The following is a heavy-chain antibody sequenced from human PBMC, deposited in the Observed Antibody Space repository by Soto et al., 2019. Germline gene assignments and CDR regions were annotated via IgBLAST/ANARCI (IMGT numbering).Heavy chain of an antibody. CDR2: IYHSGST. Sequence: SETLSLTCAVSGGSISSGGYSWSWIRQPPGKGLEWIGYIYHSGSTYYNPSLKSRVTISVDRSKNQFSLKLSSVTAADTAVYYCARGLGAGSGKTYYYYYGMDVWGQGTTVTVSS. V-gene: IGHV4-30-2*01. CDR3: ARGLGAGSGKTYYYYYGMDV. D-gene: IGHD3-10*01. J-gene: IGHJ6*02. CDR1: GGSISSGGYS.